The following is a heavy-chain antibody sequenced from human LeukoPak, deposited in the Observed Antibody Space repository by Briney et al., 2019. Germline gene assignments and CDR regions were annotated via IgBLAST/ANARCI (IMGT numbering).Heavy chain of an antibody. Sequence: PSQTLSLTCTVSGGSISSGDYSWSWIRQPPGKGLEWIGYIYYSVSTYYNPSLKSRVTISVDTSKNQFSLKLSSVTAADTAVYYCASSRLVLRFLESSSGLFDYWGQGILVTVSS. V-gene: IGHV4-30-4*01. CDR3: ASSRLVLRFLESSSGLFDY. CDR2: IYYSVST. CDR1: GGSISSGDYS. D-gene: IGHD3-3*01. J-gene: IGHJ4*02.